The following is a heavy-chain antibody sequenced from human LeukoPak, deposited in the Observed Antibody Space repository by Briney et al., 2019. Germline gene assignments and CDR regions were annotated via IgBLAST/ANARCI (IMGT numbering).Heavy chain of an antibody. J-gene: IGHJ4*02. CDR3: ARDAYRRYYYDSSGYPYFDY. Sequence: ASVKVSCKASGYTFTCYYMHWVRQAPGRGGEWMGWINPNSGGTNYAQKFQGRVTMTRDTSISTAYMELRRLRSDATAVYYCARDAYRRYYYDSSGYPYFDYWGQGTLVTVSS. V-gene: IGHV1-2*02. CDR1: GYTFTCYY. CDR2: INPNSGGT. D-gene: IGHD3-22*01.